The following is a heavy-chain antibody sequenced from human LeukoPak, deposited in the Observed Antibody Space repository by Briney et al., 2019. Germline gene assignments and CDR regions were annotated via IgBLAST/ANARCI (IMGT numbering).Heavy chain of an antibody. J-gene: IGHJ4*02. V-gene: IGHV3-23*01. Sequence: GGSLRLSCAASGFTFSSYAMSWVRQAPGKGLEGVSAISGSGGSTYYADSVKGRFTISRDNSKNTLYLQMNSLRAEDTAVYYCAKGELPNDYFDYWGQGTLVTVSS. CDR2: ISGSGGST. CDR1: GFTFSSYA. D-gene: IGHD1-26*01. CDR3: AKGELPNDYFDY.